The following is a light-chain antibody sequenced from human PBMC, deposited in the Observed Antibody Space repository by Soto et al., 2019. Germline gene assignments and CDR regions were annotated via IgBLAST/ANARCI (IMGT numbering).Light chain of an antibody. Sequence: QSALPPPASVSGSPGQSITLSCTGATSDVGSYDHVSWYQQHPGKAPQVVIYEDSKRPSGISDHFYGSKSGNTASLTISWLQAEDEADYYCCSYAGSSTLVFGGGTKLTVL. J-gene: IGLJ3*02. CDR3: CSYAGSSTLV. CDR1: TSDVGSYDH. V-gene: IGLV2-23*01. CDR2: EDS.